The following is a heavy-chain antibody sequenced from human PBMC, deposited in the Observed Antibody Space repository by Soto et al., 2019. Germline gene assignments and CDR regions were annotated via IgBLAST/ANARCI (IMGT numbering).Heavy chain of an antibody. V-gene: IGHV4-59*01. Sequence: PSETLSLTCTVSGGSISSYYWSWIRQPPGKGLEWIGYIYYSGSTNYNPSLKSRVTISVDTSKNQFSLKLSSVTAADTAVYYCARDQEDWGPDCSGGSCYPMRYYYYYMDVWGKGTTVTVSS. CDR3: ARDQEDWGPDCSGGSCYPMRYYYYYMDV. CDR2: IYYSGST. J-gene: IGHJ6*03. D-gene: IGHD2-15*01. CDR1: GGSISSYY.